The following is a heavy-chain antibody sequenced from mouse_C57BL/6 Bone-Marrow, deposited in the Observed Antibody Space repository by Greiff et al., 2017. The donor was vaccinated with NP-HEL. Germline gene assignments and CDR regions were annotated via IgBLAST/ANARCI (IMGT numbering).Heavy chain of an antibody. D-gene: IGHD1-1*01. Sequence: VQLKESGPGLVQPSQSLSITCTVSGFSLTSYGVHWVRQSPGKGLEWLGVIWSGGSTDYNAAFISRLSISKDNSKSQVFFKMNSLQADDTAIYYCARNYPAHYYGSSPYAMDYWGQGTSVTVSS. CDR1: GFSLTSYG. J-gene: IGHJ4*01. CDR2: IWSGGST. V-gene: IGHV2-2*01. CDR3: ARNYPAHYYGSSPYAMDY.